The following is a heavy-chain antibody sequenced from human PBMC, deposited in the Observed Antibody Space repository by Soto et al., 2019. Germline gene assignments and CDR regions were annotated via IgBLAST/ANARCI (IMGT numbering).Heavy chain of an antibody. V-gene: IGHV3-23*01. D-gene: IGHD3-22*01. Sequence: EVQLLESGGGLVQPGESLRLSCAVSGFTVSAYAMGWVRQAPGKGLEWVSGISDSGDSTNYADSVKGRFTISKDNSKNTLYLQMDSLRAEDTAVYHCVGQRYSTMILVVDYWGQGTLVTVSS. CDR1: GFTVSAYA. J-gene: IGHJ4*02. CDR3: VGQRYSTMILVVDY. CDR2: ISDSGDST.